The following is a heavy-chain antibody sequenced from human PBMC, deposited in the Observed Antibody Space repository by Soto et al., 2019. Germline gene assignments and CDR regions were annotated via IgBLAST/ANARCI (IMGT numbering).Heavy chain of an antibody. Sequence: SETLSLTCTVSGGSISSGDYYWSWIRQHPGKGLEWIGNIFYSGSTDYNPSLKGRLTISIDTSKNEFSLKLTSETAADTAVYYCARDRPAFKSFGSGMDVWGQGTTVTVSS. J-gene: IGHJ6*02. D-gene: IGHD3-16*01. V-gene: IGHV4-31*03. CDR2: IFYSGST. CDR3: ARDRPAFKSFGSGMDV. CDR1: GGSISSGDYY.